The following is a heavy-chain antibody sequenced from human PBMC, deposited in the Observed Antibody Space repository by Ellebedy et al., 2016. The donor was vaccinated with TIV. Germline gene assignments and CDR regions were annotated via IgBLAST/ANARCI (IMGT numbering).Heavy chain of an antibody. J-gene: IGHJ2*01. CDR2: ISWNSGSI. CDR3: VKDVSVTGSLYEWYFDL. Sequence: PGGSLRPSCAAPGFTFDYHAMHWVRQAPGKGLEWVAGISWNSGSISYADSVKGRFTISRDKVKNSLYLQMNSLRAEDTALYYCVKDVSVTGSLYEWYFDLWGRGTLVTVSS. CDR1: GFTFDYHA. D-gene: IGHD3-9*01. V-gene: IGHV3-9*01.